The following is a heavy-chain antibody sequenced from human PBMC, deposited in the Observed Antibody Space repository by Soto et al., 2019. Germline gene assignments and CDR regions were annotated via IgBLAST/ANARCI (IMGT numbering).Heavy chain of an antibody. V-gene: IGHV3-53*01. CDR2: HYSGGST. CDR3: ARHRHPRGTVGATSPLDP. J-gene: IGHJ5*02. Sequence: GSLRLSCAISGFSVSSNYLSWVRQAPGKGLEWVSVHYSGGSTYYADSVQGRFTISRDKSNNTLYLQLRRVRAEDTAVYFCARHRHPRGTVGATSPLDPWGQGTQVTVSS. D-gene: IGHD1-26*01. CDR1: GFSVSSNY.